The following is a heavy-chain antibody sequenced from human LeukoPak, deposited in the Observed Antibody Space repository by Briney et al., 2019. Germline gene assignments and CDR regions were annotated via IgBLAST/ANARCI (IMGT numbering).Heavy chain of an antibody. V-gene: IGHV4-59*01. CDR2: IYYSGST. D-gene: IGHD3-10*01. J-gene: IGHJ4*02. Sequence: PSETLSLTCTVSGGSISSYYWSWIRQPPGKGLEWIGYIYYSGSTNYNPSLKSQVTISVDTSKNQFSLKLSSVTAADTAVYYCARSYYGSGSYYNPPFDYWGQGTLVTVSS. CDR1: GGSISSYY. CDR3: ARSYYGSGSYYNPPFDY.